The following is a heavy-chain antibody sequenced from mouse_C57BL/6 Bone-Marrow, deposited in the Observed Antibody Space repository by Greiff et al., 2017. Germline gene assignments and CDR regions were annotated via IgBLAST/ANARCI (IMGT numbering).Heavy chain of an antibody. CDR3: ARISWNLFYYFDY. CDR1: GYTFTNYN. J-gene: IGHJ4*01. Sequence: VQLQQSGAELVKPGASVKMSCKASGYTFTNYNMDWVKQSHGKSLEWIGDINPNNGGTNYNQKFKGKATLTVDKSSSTAYMELRSLTSEDAAVYYCARISWNLFYYFDYWGQGTTVTVSS. D-gene: IGHD1-1*01. V-gene: IGHV1-18*01. CDR2: INPNNGGT.